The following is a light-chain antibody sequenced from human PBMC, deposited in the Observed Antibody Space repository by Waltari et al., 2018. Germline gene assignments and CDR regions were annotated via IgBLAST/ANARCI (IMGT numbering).Light chain of an antibody. Sequence: EIVLTQSPATLSLSPGEGATLSCRASQSVSRYLAWYQQKPGQAPRLLIYDASTRATGIPARFRGSGSGTDFTLTISSLEPEDFAVYYCQQRTIWPLTFGGGTKVEIK. CDR2: DAS. CDR1: QSVSRY. J-gene: IGKJ4*01. CDR3: QQRTIWPLT. V-gene: IGKV3-11*01.